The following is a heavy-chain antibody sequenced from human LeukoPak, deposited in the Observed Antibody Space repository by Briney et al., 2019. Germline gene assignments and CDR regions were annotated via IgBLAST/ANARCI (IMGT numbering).Heavy chain of an antibody. J-gene: IGHJ5*02. CDR1: GGSISSYY. CDR3: ARGLGVWGSRINWFDP. D-gene: IGHD3-16*01. V-gene: IGHV4-4*07. CDR2: IYTSGST. Sequence: SQTLSLTCTVSGGSISSYYWSWIRQPAGKGLEWIGRIYTSGSTNYNPSLKSRVTISVDTSKNQFSLKLSSVTAADTAVYYCARGLGVWGSRINWFDPWGQGTLVTVSS.